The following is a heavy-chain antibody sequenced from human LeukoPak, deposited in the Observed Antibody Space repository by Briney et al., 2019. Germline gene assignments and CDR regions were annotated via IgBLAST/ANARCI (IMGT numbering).Heavy chain of an antibody. V-gene: IGHV4-59*08. CDR3: ARRVTISGPYDACDI. Sequence: SETLSLTCTVSGDSISSYYWSWIWQPPGKGLEWIGYIYYSGGTDYNPSLKSRVTISVDTSKNQFSLKLRSVTAADTAVYYCARRVTISGPYDACDIWSQGTMVTVSP. J-gene: IGHJ3*02. D-gene: IGHD5-24*01. CDR1: GDSISSYY. CDR2: IYYSGGT.